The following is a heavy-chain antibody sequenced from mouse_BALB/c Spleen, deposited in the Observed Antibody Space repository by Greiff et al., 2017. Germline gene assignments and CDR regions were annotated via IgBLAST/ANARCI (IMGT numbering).Heavy chain of an antibody. CDR2: INPYNDGT. CDR1: GYTFTSYV. D-gene: IGHD2-14*01. Sequence: VQLQQPGPELVKPGASVKMSCKASGYTFTSYVMHWVKQKPGQGLEWIGYINPYNDGTKYNEKFKGKATLTSDKSSSTAYMELSSLTSEDSAVYYCASAYYRSWFAYWGQGTLVTVSA. V-gene: IGHV1-14*01. J-gene: IGHJ3*01. CDR3: ASAYYRSWFAY.